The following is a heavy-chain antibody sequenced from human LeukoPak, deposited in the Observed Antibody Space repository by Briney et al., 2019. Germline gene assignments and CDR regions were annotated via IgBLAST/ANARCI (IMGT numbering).Heavy chain of an antibody. CDR1: GGTFSSYA. CDR2: IIPIFGTA. J-gene: IGHJ5*02. CDR3: ARTHYDILTGEANWFDP. D-gene: IGHD3-9*01. Sequence: SVKVSCKASGGTFSSYAISWVRQASGQGLEWMGGIIPIFGTANYAQKFQGRVTITADESTSTAYMELSSLRSDDTAVYYCARTHYDILTGEANWFDPWGQGTLVTVSS. V-gene: IGHV1-69*01.